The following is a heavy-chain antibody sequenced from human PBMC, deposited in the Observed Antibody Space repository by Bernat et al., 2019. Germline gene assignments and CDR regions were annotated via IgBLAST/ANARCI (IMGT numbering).Heavy chain of an antibody. Sequence: QVQLVESGGGVVQPGRSLRLSCAASGFTFSSYGMHWVRQAPGKGLEWVAVIWYDGSNKYYADSVKGRFTISRDISKNTLYLQMNSLRAEDTAVYYCARGDYDYIWGSYRHFDYWGQGTLVTVSS. J-gene: IGHJ4*02. CDR3: ARGDYDYIWGSYRHFDY. V-gene: IGHV3-33*01. CDR1: GFTFSSYG. CDR2: IWYDGSNK. D-gene: IGHD3-16*02.